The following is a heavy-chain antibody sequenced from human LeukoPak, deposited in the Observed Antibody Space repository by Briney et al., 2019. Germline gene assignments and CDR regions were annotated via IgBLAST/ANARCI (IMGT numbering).Heavy chain of an antibody. CDR2: IGNKANNYIT. V-gene: IGHV3-72*01. D-gene: IGHD5-12*01. CDR3: TRGYSGVSVYAFDI. CDR1: GFGFSDQY. J-gene: IGHJ3*02. Sequence: PGGSLRLSCVASGFGFSDQYMDWGRQAPGQRLELIGRIGNKANNYITEYATSVKGRLTISRDDSKNSLYLQMNSLKTEDTAVYHCTRGYSGVSVYAFDIWGQGTMVTVSS.